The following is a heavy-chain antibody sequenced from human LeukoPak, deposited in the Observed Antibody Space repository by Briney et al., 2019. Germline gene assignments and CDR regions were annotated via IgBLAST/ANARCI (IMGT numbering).Heavy chain of an antibody. CDR3: ARDSELELDY. V-gene: IGHV4-30-4*01. J-gene: IGHJ4*02. CDR1: GGSISSGDYY. Sequence: SETLSLTCTVSGGSISSGDYYWSWIRQPPGKGLEWIGYIYYSGRTYYNPSLKSRVTISVDTSKNQFSLKLSSVTAADTAVYYCARDSELELDYWGQGTLVTVSS. CDR2: IYYSGRT. D-gene: IGHD1-7*01.